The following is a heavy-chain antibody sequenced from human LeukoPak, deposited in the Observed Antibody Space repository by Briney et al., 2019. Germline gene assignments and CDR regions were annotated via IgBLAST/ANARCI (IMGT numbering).Heavy chain of an antibody. CDR1: GASISSGTYS. CDR2: FSYSGDG. J-gene: IGHJ4*02. D-gene: IGHD4-17*01. V-gene: IGHV4-39*07. Sequence: SETLSLTCAVSGASISSGTYSWGWWPKPPGKGPEWIGSFSYSGDGYYNSSLKSRVTISMGTSKNQFSLKLSSVTAADTAVYYCARLDYGDGTDYWGQGTLVTVSS. CDR3: ARLDYGDGTDY.